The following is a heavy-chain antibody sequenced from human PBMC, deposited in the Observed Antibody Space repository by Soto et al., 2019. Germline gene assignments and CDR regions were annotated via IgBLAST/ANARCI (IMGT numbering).Heavy chain of an antibody. J-gene: IGHJ4*02. D-gene: IGHD2-15*01. CDR3: AIRYGGSFDY. Sequence: GASVKVSCKASGYTFTSYGISWVRQAPGQGLEWMGWISAYNGNTNYAQKFQGWVTMTRDTSISTAYMELSRLRSDDTAVYYCAIRYGGSFDYWGQGTLVTVSS. CDR1: GYTFTSYG. CDR2: ISAYNGNT. V-gene: IGHV1-18*01.